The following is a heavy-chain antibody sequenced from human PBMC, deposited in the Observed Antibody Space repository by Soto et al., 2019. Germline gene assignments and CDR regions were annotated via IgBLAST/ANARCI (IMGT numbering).Heavy chain of an antibody. J-gene: IGHJ4*02. D-gene: IGHD3-16*01. V-gene: IGHV3-74*01. CDR2: INSDGSIT. Sequence: EVQLVESGGGLVQPGGSLRLSCAASGFTFSSYWMHWVRQAPGKGLVWVSRINSDGSITSYADSVKGRFTISSDEAKITLYLQLNSPGAEVTIVYFCASRLAGNMDYCCQGTLVTVSS. CDR1: GFTFSSYW. CDR3: ASRLAGNMDY.